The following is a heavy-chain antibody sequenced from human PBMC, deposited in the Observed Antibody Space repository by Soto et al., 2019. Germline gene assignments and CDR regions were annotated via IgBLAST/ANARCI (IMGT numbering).Heavy chain of an antibody. CDR1: GFTFSSYA. CDR2: ISGSGGST. D-gene: IGHD3-3*01. Sequence: GGSLRLSCAASGFTFSSYAMSWVRQAPGKGLEWVSAISGSGGSTYYADSVKGRFTISRDNSKNTLYLQMNSLRAEDTAVYYCAKAKGDFWSGYYPEYFDYWGPGTLVTVS. J-gene: IGHJ4*02. CDR3: AKAKGDFWSGYYPEYFDY. V-gene: IGHV3-23*01.